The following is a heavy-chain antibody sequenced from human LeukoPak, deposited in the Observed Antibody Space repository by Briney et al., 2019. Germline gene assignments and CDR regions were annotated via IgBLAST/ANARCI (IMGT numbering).Heavy chain of an antibody. J-gene: IGHJ4*02. CDR3: VKVPNRTLYGSGSFDY. CDR2: ISISSSYT. CDR1: GFTFSDYY. V-gene: IGHV3-11*06. D-gene: IGHD3-10*01. Sequence: GGSLRLSCAASGFTFSDYYMSWIRQAPGKGLEWVSYISISSSYTNYADSVKGRFTISRDNAKNSLYLRMNSLRAEDTAVYYCVKVPNRTLYGSGSFDYWGQGTLVTVSS.